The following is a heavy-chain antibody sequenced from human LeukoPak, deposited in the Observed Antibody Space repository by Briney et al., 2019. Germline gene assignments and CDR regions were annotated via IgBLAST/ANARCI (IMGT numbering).Heavy chain of an antibody. CDR1: GFTFSSSA. D-gene: IGHD3-10*01. CDR3: ASGRGRASDYYYGMDV. J-gene: IGHJ6*02. CDR2: IYSGGDT. Sequence: PRGSLRLSCAASGFTFSSSAMSWVRQAPGKGLEWVSVIYSGGDTYYADSVKGRFTISRDNSKNTLYLQMNSLRAEDTAGYYCASGRGRASDYYYGMDVWGQGTTVTVSS. V-gene: IGHV3-23*03.